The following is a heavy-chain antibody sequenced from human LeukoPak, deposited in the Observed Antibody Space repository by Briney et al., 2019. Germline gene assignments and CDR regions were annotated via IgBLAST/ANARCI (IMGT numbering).Heavy chain of an antibody. D-gene: IGHD6-19*01. Sequence: PSETLSLTCAVYGGSFSGYYWSWIRQPPGKGLEWIGEINHSGSTNYNPSLKSRVTISQDTSKNQFSLKLSSVTAADTAVYYCAREVAEVAVDYWGQGTLVTVSS. CDR2: INHSGST. CDR1: GGSFSGYY. CDR3: AREVAEVAVDY. J-gene: IGHJ4*02. V-gene: IGHV4-34*01.